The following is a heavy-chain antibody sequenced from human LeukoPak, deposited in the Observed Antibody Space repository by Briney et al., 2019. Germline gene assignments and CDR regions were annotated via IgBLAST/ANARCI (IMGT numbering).Heavy chain of an antibody. CDR1: GFTFSNYW. Sequence: GGSLRLSCAASGFTFSNYWMHWVRQAPGKGLEWVSSINEDGSEIHYVDSVKGRFTISRDNAKNSLYLQMNSLRAEDMALYYCAKGRQYSSGWHDAFDIWGQGTMVTVSS. J-gene: IGHJ3*02. CDR3: AKGRQYSSGWHDAFDI. V-gene: IGHV3-7*03. D-gene: IGHD6-19*01. CDR2: INEDGSEI.